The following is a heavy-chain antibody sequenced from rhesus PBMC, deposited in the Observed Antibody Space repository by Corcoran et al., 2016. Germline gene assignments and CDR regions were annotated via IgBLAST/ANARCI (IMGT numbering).Heavy chain of an antibody. CDR2: FVPSDSTT. Sequence: EVQLVQSGAEVKRPGESLKISWKTSGYTFSSNWNNWVRQRPGKGRGCVGTFVPSDSTTPSSPPFQGHVTLAPDTSSSTTYLRWSSLKASDSATYYCAKETYYDIWTGSHYCGLDSWGQGVVVTVSS. CDR1: GYTFSSNW. V-gene: IGHV5-2*01. J-gene: IGHJ6*01. CDR3: AKETYYDIWTGSHYCGLDS. D-gene: IGHD3-3*01.